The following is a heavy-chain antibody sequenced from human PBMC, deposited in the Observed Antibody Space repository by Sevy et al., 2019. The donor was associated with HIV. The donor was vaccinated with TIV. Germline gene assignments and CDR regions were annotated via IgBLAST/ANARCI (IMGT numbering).Heavy chain of an antibody. J-gene: IGHJ4*02. CDR1: GFTFSSYN. Sequence: LSLTCAASGFTFSSYNMNWVRQAPGKGLEWVSSISGSSNYIYYAESLKGRFFISRDNAKNTLYLQMNSLRADDTAVYYCARGPPDGSYDYFDYWGQGTLVTVSS. D-gene: IGHD1-26*01. CDR3: ARGPPDGSYDYFDY. CDR2: ISGSSNYI. V-gene: IGHV3-21*06.